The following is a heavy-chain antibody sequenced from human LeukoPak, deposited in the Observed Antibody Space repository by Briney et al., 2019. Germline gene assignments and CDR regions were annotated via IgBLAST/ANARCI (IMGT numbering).Heavy chain of an antibody. Sequence: GGSLRLSCAASGFTFSSYGMHWVRQAPGKGLEWVAVVWYDGSNKYYADSVKGRFTISRDNSKNTLYLQMNSLRAEDTAVYYCAKETITFGGAYYFDYWGQGTLVTVSS. J-gene: IGHJ4*02. V-gene: IGHV3-33*06. D-gene: IGHD3-16*01. CDR3: AKETITFGGAYYFDY. CDR2: VWYDGSNK. CDR1: GFTFSSYG.